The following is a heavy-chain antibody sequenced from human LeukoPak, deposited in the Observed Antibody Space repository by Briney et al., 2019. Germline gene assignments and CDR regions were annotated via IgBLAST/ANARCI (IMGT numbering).Heavy chain of an antibody. Sequence: SETLSLTCTVSGXSMSSNYGSWIRQPAGEGLEWIGRMHTSGNTNYNPSLKSRVTMSLDTSKNQVSLKLSSVTAADTAVYYCARFHVHGYNSGLDLWGRGTLVTVSS. CDR2: MHTSGNT. V-gene: IGHV4-4*07. J-gene: IGHJ2*01. CDR1: GXSMSSNY. CDR3: ARFHVHGYNSGLDL. D-gene: IGHD5-18*01.